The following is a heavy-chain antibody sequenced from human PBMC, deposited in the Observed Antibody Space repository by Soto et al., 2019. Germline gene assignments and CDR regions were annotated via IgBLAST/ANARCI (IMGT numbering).Heavy chain of an antibody. V-gene: IGHV4-31*03. J-gene: IGHJ5*02. CDR1: GGSISSVGYY. Sequence: PSETLSLTCTVSGGSISSVGYYCSLIRQHPGKGLEWIGYIYYSGSTYYNPSLKSRVTISVDTSKNQFSLKLSSVTAADTAVYYCARGPPDYCSGGSCYGWFDPWGQGTLVTVSS. D-gene: IGHD2-15*01. CDR2: IYYSGST. CDR3: ARGPPDYCSGGSCYGWFDP.